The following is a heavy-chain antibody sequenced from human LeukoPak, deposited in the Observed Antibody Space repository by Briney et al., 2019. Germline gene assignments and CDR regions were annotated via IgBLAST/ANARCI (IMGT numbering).Heavy chain of an antibody. V-gene: IGHV3-23*01. CDR3: ARDFGPYVGAPSY. Sequence: GGSLRLSCAASGFTFSSYSMNWVRQAPGKGLEWVSAISGGGGSTYFADSVKGRFTISRDNSKNTLYLQMNSLRPEDTAVYYCARDFGPYVGAPSYWGQGTLVTVSS. CDR1: GFTFSSYS. CDR2: ISGGGGST. J-gene: IGHJ4*02. D-gene: IGHD1-26*01.